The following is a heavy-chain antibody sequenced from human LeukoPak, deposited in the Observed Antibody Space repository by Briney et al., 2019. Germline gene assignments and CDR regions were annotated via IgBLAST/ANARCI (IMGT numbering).Heavy chain of an antibody. J-gene: IGHJ6*03. CDR1: GGTFSSYA. CDR3: ARAPTRFFDPYYYFYYYMDV. D-gene: IGHD3-9*01. Sequence: ASVKVSCKASGGTFSSYAISWVRQAPGQGLEWMGGIIPIFGTANYAQKFQGRVTITADESTSTAYMELNSLTSEDTAVYYCARAPTRFFDPYYYFYYYMDVWGKGTTVTISS. CDR2: IIPIFGTA. V-gene: IGHV1-69*01.